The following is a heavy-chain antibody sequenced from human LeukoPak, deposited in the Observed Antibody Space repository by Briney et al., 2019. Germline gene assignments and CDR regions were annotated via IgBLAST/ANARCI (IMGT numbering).Heavy chain of an antibody. CDR3: ATDRATQYFDY. CDR2: IKQDETEK. V-gene: IGHV3-7*01. CDR1: GFTFSNFW. D-gene: IGHD2-15*01. Sequence: GGSLRLSCTASGFTFSNFWMGWVRQAPGKGLEWVANIKQDETEKFYLGSVKGRFTISRDNAKNSLYLQMNSLRVEDTAVYYCATDRATQYFDYWGQGTLVSVPS. J-gene: IGHJ4*02.